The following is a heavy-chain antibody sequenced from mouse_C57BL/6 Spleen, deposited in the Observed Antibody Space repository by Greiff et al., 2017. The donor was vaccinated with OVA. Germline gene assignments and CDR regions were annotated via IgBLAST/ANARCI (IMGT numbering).Heavy chain of an antibody. CDR1: GYTFTSYW. V-gene: IGHV1-69*01. D-gene: IGHD2-1*01. CDR2: IDPSDSYT. J-gene: IGHJ4*01. CDR3: ARIYYGNYCAMDY. Sequence: VKLQQPGAELVMPGASVKLSCKASGYTFTSYWMHWVKQRPGQGLEWIGEIDPSDSYTNYNQKFKGKSTLTVDKSSSTAYMQLSSLTSEDSAVYYWARIYYGNYCAMDYWGQGTSVTVSS.